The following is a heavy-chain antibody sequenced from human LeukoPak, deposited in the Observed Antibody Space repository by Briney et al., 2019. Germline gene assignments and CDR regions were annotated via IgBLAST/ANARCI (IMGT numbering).Heavy chain of an antibody. CDR3: AKDRSPPGWELPDRPCFY. V-gene: IGHV3-30*02. CDR1: GFTFSSYG. Sequence: PGGSLRLSCAASGFTFSSYGMHWVRQAPGKGLEWVAFIRYDGSNKYYADSVKGRFTISRDNSKNTLYLQMNSLRAEDTAVYYCAKDRSPPGWELPDRPCFYWGQGTLVTVSS. J-gene: IGHJ4*02. D-gene: IGHD1-26*01. CDR2: IRYDGSNK.